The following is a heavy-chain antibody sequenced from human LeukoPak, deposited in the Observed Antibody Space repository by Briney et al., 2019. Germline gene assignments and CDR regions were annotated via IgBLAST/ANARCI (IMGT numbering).Heavy chain of an antibody. D-gene: IGHD5-12*01. CDR3: TRDTSGYDFVDFDY. V-gene: IGHV3-49*04. CDR1: GFTSGDYA. Sequence: PGGSLRLSCAASGFTSGDYAMSWVRQAPGEGVEWGGFIRSKAYGGTTEYAASVKGRFTISRDDTKSIAYLQMNSLKTEDTAVYYCTRDTSGYDFVDFDYWGQGTLVTVSS. CDR2: IRSKAYGGTT. J-gene: IGHJ4*02.